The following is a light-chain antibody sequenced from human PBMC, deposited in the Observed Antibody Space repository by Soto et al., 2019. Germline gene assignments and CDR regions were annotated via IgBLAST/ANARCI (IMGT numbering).Light chain of an antibody. J-gene: IGKJ4*01. CDR1: QTVGSY. CDR2: DAS. V-gene: IGKV3-11*01. Sequence: DIDLPQSPATLSLSPGERATLSCRAPQTVGSYLAWYPQKAGQAPRPLIYDASTRAPGIPARVSGSGSGACVTPAISSQEPEEFAVYFCDPRSSWSLSYRGGTKV. CDR3: DPRSSWSLS.